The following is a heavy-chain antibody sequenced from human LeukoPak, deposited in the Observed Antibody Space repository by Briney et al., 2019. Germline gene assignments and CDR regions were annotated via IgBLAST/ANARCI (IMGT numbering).Heavy chain of an antibody. V-gene: IGHV3-21*01. CDR3: AREKSFLEWLSTGRRDGYYMDV. D-gene: IGHD3-3*02. Sequence: GGSLRLSCAASGFTFSSYGMSWVRQAPGKGLEWVSSISSSSSSYKYYADSVKGRFTVSRDNAKNSLYLQMNSLRAEDTAVYYCAREKSFLEWLSTGRRDGYYMDVWGKGTTVTVSS. J-gene: IGHJ6*03. CDR2: ISSSSSSYK. CDR1: GFTFSSYG.